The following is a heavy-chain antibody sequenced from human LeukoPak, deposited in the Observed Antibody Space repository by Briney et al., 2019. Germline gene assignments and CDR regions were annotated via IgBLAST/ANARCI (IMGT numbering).Heavy chain of an antibody. V-gene: IGHV3-30*18. CDR1: GFTFSSYG. Sequence: GGSLRLSCAASGFTFSSYGMHWVRQAPGKGLEWVAVISYDGSNKYYADSVKGRFTISRDNSKNTLYLQMNSLRAEDTAVYYCAKDRSDILTGYYHGRPDYWGQGTLVTVSS. CDR3: AKDRSDILTGYYHGRPDY. J-gene: IGHJ4*02. D-gene: IGHD3-9*01. CDR2: ISYDGSNK.